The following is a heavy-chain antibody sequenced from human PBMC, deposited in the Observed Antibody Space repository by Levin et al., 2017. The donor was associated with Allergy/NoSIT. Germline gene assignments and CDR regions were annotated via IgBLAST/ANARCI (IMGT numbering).Heavy chain of an antibody. J-gene: IGHJ5*02. CDR3: ARQGRSGTGFDP. CDR1: GGSISSSSYY. Sequence: SQTLSLTCTVSGGSISSSSYYWGWIRQPPGKGLEWIGSIYYSGSTYYNPSLKSRVTISVDTSKNQFSLKLSSVTAADTAVYYCARQGRSGTGFDPWGQGTLVTVSS. D-gene: IGHD6-13*01. CDR2: IYYSGST. V-gene: IGHV4-39*01.